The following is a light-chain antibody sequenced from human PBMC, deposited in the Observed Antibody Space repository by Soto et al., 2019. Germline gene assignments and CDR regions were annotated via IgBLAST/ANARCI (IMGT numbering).Light chain of an antibody. Sequence: DIHMTQSPSSLSASAGDRVTIACRASHSISSYLNWYQQKPGKAPKVLIYAASSLQSGVPSRFSGIGSGTDFTLSISSLQPEDFATYYCQQSYSVPLTFGGGTKVDIK. J-gene: IGKJ4*01. CDR3: QQSYSVPLT. CDR1: HSISSY. CDR2: AAS. V-gene: IGKV1-39*01.